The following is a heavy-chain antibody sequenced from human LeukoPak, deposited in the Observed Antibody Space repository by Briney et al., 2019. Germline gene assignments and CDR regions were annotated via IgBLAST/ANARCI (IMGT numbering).Heavy chain of an antibody. Sequence: ASVKVSCKASGYTFTSYYMHRVRQAPGQGLEWMGIINPSGGSTSYAQKFQGRVTMTRDASTSTVYMELSSLRSEDTAVYYCARVRRYCSGGSCPNWFDPWGQGTLVTVSS. CDR1: GYTFTSYY. J-gene: IGHJ5*02. CDR3: ARVRRYCSGGSCPNWFDP. D-gene: IGHD2-15*01. CDR2: INPSGGST. V-gene: IGHV1-46*01.